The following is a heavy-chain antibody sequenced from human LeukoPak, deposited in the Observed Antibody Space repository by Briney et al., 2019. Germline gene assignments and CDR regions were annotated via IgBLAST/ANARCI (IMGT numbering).Heavy chain of an antibody. D-gene: IGHD2-21*01. CDR3: VRDFVGPDEY. Sequence: GGSLRLSWAASGFTVSSYWMHWVRQAPGKGLVWVSRINRDGSRIDHADSVRGRFTISRDNAKNTLYLQMNSLGVEDTAVYYCVRDFVGPDEYWGQGTQVTVSS. CDR2: INRDGSRI. J-gene: IGHJ4*02. V-gene: IGHV3-74*01. CDR1: GFTVSSYW.